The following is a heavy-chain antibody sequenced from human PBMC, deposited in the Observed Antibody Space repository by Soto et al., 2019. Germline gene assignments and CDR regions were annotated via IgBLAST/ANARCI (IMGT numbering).Heavy chain of an antibody. J-gene: IGHJ4*02. V-gene: IGHV3-30*18. CDR2: ISYDGSNK. CDR3: AKDQFGIAARPPFDY. D-gene: IGHD6-6*01. Sequence: VRLSCIASEFTFISSFMGWVRQAPGKGLEWVAVISYDGSNKYYADSVKGRFTISRDNSKNTLYLQMNSLRAEDTAVYYCAKDQFGIAARPPFDYWGQGTLVTVSS. CDR1: EFTFISSF.